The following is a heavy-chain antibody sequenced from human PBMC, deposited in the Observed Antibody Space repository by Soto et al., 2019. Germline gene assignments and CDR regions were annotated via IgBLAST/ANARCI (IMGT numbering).Heavy chain of an antibody. CDR2: IDPSDSYT. CDR3: AVGSSIAAAGTDY. Sequence: LGESLKISCKGSGYSFTSYWISWVRQMPGKGLEWMGRIDPSDSYTNYSPSFQGHVTISADKSISTAYLQWSSLKASDTAMYYCAVGSSIAAAGTDYWVQGTLATVSS. J-gene: IGHJ4*02. D-gene: IGHD6-13*01. V-gene: IGHV5-10-1*01. CDR1: GYSFTSYW.